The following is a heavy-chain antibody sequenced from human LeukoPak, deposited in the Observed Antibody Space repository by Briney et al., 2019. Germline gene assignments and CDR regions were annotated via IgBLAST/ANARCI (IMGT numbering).Heavy chain of an antibody. J-gene: IGHJ5*02. CDR3: VKDGYCGAASCYGWFDP. CDR2: ISYDGSDK. D-gene: IGHD2-2*03. V-gene: IGHV3-30*04. Sequence: PGRSLRLSCAASGFTFSSYAMHWVRQAPGKGLEWVAVISYDGSDKYYADSVKGRFTISRDNSKNTLYVQMNSLRLEDTAVYYCVKDGYCGAASCYGWFDPWGQGSLVTVSS. CDR1: GFTFSSYA.